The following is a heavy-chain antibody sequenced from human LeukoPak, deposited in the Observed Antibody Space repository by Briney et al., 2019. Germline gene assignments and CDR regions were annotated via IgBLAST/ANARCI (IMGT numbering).Heavy chain of an antibody. D-gene: IGHD6-6*01. J-gene: IGHJ4*02. CDR3: AKDRVPLAARPLHFDY. CDR2: ISGSGGST. V-gene: IGHV3-23*01. CDR1: GFTFSSYG. Sequence: GGTLRLSCAASGFTFSSYGMSWVRQAPGKGLEWVSAISGSGGSTYYADSVKGRFTISRDNSKNTLYLQMNSLRAEDTAVYYCAKDRVPLAARPLHFDYWGQGTLVTVSS.